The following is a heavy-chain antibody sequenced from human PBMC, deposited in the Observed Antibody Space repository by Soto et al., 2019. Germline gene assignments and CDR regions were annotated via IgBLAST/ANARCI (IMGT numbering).Heavy chain of an antibody. CDR2: ISYDGSNK. V-gene: IGHV3-30*03. CDR3: AGSSFP. J-gene: IGHJ5*02. Sequence: ALRLSCAASGFTFSSYGMHWVRQAPGKGLEWVAVISYDGSNKYYADSVKGRFTISRDNSKNTLYLQMNSLRAEDTAVYYCAGSSFPWGPGTLVTVFS. CDR1: GFTFSSYG.